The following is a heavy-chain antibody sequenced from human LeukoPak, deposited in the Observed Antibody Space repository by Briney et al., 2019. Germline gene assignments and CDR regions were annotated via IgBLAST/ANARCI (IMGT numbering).Heavy chain of an antibody. CDR2: IIPIFGTA. V-gene: IGHV1-69*06. CDR3: ARTDVATRNLDY. J-gene: IGHJ4*02. Sequence: ASVKVSCKASGYTFTGYYMHWVRQAPGQGLEWMGGIIPIFGTANYAQKFQGRVTITADKSTSTAYMELSSLRSEDTAVYYCARTDVATRNLDYWGQGTLVTVSS. D-gene: IGHD5-12*01. CDR1: GYTFTGYY.